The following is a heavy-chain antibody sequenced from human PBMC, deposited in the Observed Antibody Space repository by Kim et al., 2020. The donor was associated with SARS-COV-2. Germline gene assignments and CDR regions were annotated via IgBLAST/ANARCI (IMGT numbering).Heavy chain of an antibody. D-gene: IGHD3-22*01. Sequence: ASVKVSCKASGYTFTSYGISWVRQAPGQGLEWMGWISAYNGNTNYAQKLQGRVTMTTDTSTSTAYMELRSLRSDDTAVYYCARGIRVVVIKKNYYYYGMDVWGQGTTVTVSS. CDR1: GYTFTSYG. J-gene: IGHJ6*02. CDR2: ISAYNGNT. V-gene: IGHV1-18*04. CDR3: ARGIRVVVIKKNYYYYGMDV.